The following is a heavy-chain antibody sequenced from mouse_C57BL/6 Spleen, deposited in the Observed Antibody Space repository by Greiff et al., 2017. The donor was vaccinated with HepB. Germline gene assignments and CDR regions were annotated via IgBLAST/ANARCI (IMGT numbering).Heavy chain of an antibody. CDR1: GYTFTSYW. J-gene: IGHJ3*01. Sequence: QVQLKQPGAELVKPGASVKMSCKASGYTFTSYWITWVKQRPGQGLEWIGDIYPGSGSTNYNEKFKSKATLTVDTSSSTAYMQLSSLTSEDSAVYYCASDSSGYVGFAYWGQGTLVTVSA. CDR3: ASDSSGYVGFAY. V-gene: IGHV1-55*01. CDR2: IYPGSGST. D-gene: IGHD3-2*02.